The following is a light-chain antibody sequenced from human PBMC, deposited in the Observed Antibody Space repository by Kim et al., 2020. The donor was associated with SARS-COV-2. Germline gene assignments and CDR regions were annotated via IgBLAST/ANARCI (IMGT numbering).Light chain of an antibody. V-gene: IGKV3-11*01. Sequence: EIVMTQSPATLSLPPGDRATLSCRASQSISSYLAWYQQKPGQAPRLLIYNASNRATDIPPRFSGSGSGTDFTLTISSLEPEDFAVYYCQQRSDWWTFGQGTKVDIK. CDR1: QSISSY. J-gene: IGKJ1*01. CDR2: NAS. CDR3: QQRSDWWT.